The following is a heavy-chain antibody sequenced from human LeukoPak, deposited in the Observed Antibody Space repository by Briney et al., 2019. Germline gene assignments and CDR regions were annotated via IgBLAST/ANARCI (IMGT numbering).Heavy chain of an antibody. CDR3: ARDYAPSYVRWFDP. CDR2: IYTSGST. D-gene: IGHD5-18*01. CDR1: GGSISSGSYY. J-gene: IGHJ5*02. V-gene: IGHV4-61*02. Sequence: PSETLSLTCTVSGGSISSGSYYWSWIRQPAGKGLEWIGRIYTSGSTNYNPSLKSRVTISVDTSKNQFSLKLSSVAAADTAVYYCARDYAPSYVRWFDPWGQGTLVTVSS.